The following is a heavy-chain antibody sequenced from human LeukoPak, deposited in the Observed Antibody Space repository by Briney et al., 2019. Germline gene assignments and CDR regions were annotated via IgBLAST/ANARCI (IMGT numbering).Heavy chain of an antibody. CDR1: GGSISSSDYY. Sequence: SETLSLTCSVSGGSISSSDYYWGWIRQPPGERLEWLGTIYYNGNTYYNPSLQSRVIISVDTSKNQFSLKLTSVTAPDTAVYYCARTVGTHRFDYRGQGILVTVSS. CDR3: ARTVGTHRFDY. D-gene: IGHD4-23*01. CDR2: IYYNGNT. J-gene: IGHJ4*02. V-gene: IGHV4-39*01.